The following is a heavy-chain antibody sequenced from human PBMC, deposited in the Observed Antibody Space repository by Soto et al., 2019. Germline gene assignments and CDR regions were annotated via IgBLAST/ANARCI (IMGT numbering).Heavy chain of an antibody. V-gene: IGHV3-53*01. D-gene: IGHD1-1*01. CDR2: IYSGGST. CDR1: GFTVSNNY. CDR3: ARERPGYFDY. J-gene: IGHJ4*02. Sequence: GVSLRLCGAASGFTVSNNYMSWVRQAPGKGLEWVSVIYSGGSTYYADSVKGRFTISRDNSKNTLYLQMNSLRAEVTAVYYCARERPGYFDYWGQGTLVTVSS.